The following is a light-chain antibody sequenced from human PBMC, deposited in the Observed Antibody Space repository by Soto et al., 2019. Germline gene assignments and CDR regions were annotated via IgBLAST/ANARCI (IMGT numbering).Light chain of an antibody. CDR2: STN. CDR1: TSNIGTNY. J-gene: IGLJ2*01. Sequence: QLVLTQPPSASGTPGQRVTISCSGSTSNIGTNYVYWYQQLPGTAPRLLMYSTNKRPSGVPDRFSGSKSGTSAFLAITGLRSEDEANYYRAAWDDSLSGPVFGGGTKLTVL. CDR3: AAWDDSLSGPV. V-gene: IGLV1-47*02.